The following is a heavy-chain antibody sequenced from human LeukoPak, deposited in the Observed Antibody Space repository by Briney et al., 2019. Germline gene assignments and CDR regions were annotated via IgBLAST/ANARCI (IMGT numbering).Heavy chain of an antibody. CDR2: MDHGGST. Sequence: PSETLSLTCTVSGGSISSGGYYGSWVRQPPGKGLEWIGYMDHGGSTYFNPSLKSRVTISIDRSKNRFSLNLNSMTAADTAVYYCARALNWEEGYFDYWGQGTLVTVSS. J-gene: IGHJ4*02. CDR3: ARALNWEEGYFDY. D-gene: IGHD1-26*01. V-gene: IGHV4-30-2*01. CDR1: GGSISSGGYY.